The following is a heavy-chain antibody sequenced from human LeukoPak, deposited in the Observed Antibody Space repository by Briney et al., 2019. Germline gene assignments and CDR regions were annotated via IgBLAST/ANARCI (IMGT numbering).Heavy chain of an antibody. Sequence: GSLRLSCAASGFTFSSYAMSWVRQAPGKGLEWVSAISGSGGSTYYADSVKGRFTISRDNSKNTLYLQMNSLRAEDTAVYYCVKGSGWYGYGDYWGQGTLVTVSS. J-gene: IGHJ4*02. CDR1: GFTFSSYA. V-gene: IGHV3-23*01. CDR2: ISGSGGST. D-gene: IGHD6-19*01. CDR3: VKGSGWYGYGDY.